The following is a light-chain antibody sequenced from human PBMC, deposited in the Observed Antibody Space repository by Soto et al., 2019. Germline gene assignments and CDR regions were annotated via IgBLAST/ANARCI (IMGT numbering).Light chain of an antibody. J-gene: IGLJ2*01. Sequence: SYELTQPPSASVAPGKTARITCGGNNIGSKSVHWYQQKPGQAPVLVIYYDSDRPSGIPERFSGSNSGNTATLTISRVEAGDEADYYCQVWDSSSDGVVFGGGTKLTVL. CDR2: YDS. CDR3: QVWDSSSDGVV. CDR1: NIGSKS. V-gene: IGLV3-21*04.